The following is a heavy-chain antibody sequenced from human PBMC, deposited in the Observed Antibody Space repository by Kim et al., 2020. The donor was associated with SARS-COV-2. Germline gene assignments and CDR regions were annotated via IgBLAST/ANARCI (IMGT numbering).Heavy chain of an antibody. CDR3: ARDLITKLPRITMIAGAFDY. D-gene: IGHD3-22*01. V-gene: IGHV3-30*04. CDR1: GFTFSSYA. CDR2: ISYDGSNK. Sequence: GGSLRLSCAASGFTFSSYAMHWVRQAPGKGLEWVAVISYDGSNKYYADSVKGRFTISRDNSKNTLYLQMNSLRAEDTAVYYCARDLITKLPRITMIAGAFDYWGQGTLVTVSS. J-gene: IGHJ4*02.